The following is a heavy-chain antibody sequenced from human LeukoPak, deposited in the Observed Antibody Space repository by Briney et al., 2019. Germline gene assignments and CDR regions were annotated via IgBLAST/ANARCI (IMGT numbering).Heavy chain of an antibody. J-gene: IGHJ4*02. Sequence: PGGSLRLSCAASGFTPDDYAMHWVRQAPGKGLEWVSGISWNSGSIGYADSVKGRFTISRDNAKNSLYLQMNSLRAEDTALYYCAKVPSYYYDSSGYYGYFDYWGQGTLVTVSS. CDR1: GFTPDDYA. V-gene: IGHV3-9*02. CDR3: AKVPSYYYDSSGYYGYFDY. D-gene: IGHD3-22*01. CDR2: ISWNSGSI.